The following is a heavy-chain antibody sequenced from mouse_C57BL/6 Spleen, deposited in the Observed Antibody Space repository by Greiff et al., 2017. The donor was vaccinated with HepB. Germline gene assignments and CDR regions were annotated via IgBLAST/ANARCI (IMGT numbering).Heavy chain of an antibody. CDR2: IYPGDGDT. CDR3: ARRGYYGSSWYFDV. CDR1: GYAFSSSW. J-gene: IGHJ1*03. V-gene: IGHV1-82*01. D-gene: IGHD1-1*01. Sequence: VQLQQSGPELVKPGAAVKISCKASGYAFSSSWMNWVKQRPGKGLEWIGRIYPGDGDTNYNGKFKGKATLTADKSSSTAYMQLSSLTSEDSAVYFGARRGYYGSSWYFDVRGTGTTVTVSS.